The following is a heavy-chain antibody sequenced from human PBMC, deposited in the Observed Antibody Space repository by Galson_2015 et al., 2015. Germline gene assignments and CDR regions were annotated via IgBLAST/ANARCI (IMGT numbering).Heavy chain of an antibody. CDR2: IYHRGST. J-gene: IGHJ4*02. CDR1: GGSISSSNW. Sequence: ETLSLTCAVSGGSISSSNWWSWVRQPPGKGLEWIGEIYHRGSTNYNPSLKSRVTISVDKSKNQFSLKLSSVTAADTAVYYCASRYTSNSGWYGGDYWGQGTLVTVSS. V-gene: IGHV4-4*02. D-gene: IGHD6-19*01. CDR3: ASRYTSNSGWYGGDY.